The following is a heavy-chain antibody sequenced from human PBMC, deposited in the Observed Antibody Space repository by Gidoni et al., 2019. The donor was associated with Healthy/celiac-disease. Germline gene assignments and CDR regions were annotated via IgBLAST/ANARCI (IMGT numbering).Heavy chain of an antibody. V-gene: IGHV3-23*01. J-gene: IGHJ6*02. CDR3: AKQVRVVAVHYGMDV. Sequence: GKGLEWVSAISGSGGSTYYADSVKGRFTISRDNSKNTLYLQMNSLRAEDTAVYYCAKQVRVVAVHYGMDVWGQGTTVTVSS. CDR2: ISGSGGST. D-gene: IGHD2-15*01.